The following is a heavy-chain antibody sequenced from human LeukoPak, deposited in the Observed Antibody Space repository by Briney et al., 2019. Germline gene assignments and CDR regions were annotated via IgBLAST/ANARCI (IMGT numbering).Heavy chain of an antibody. D-gene: IGHD1-1*01. CDR1: GFTVSGNY. CDR2: IYSGGST. Sequence: GGSLRLSCAASGFTVSGNYMSWVRQAPGKGLEWVSVIYSGGSTYYTDSVKGRFTISRDNSKNTLYLQMNSLRAEDTAFYYCAKDTSRKLLGGNYFDYWGQGSLVTVSS. V-gene: IGHV3-66*01. J-gene: IGHJ4*02. CDR3: AKDTSRKLLGGNYFDY.